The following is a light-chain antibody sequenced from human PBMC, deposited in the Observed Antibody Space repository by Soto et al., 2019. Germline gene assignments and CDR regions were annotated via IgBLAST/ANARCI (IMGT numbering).Light chain of an antibody. Sequence: IQLTQSPPSLSASVGDRVTITCRASQGMGNYLAWYQQKPGKAPRLLIYAVSTLHSGVPSRFSGSGSGTDFTLIISSLQPEDVATYYCQQLVTYPHSFGPGTKVDLK. CDR2: AVS. CDR3: QQLVTYPHS. CDR1: QGMGNY. J-gene: IGKJ3*01. V-gene: IGKV1-9*01.